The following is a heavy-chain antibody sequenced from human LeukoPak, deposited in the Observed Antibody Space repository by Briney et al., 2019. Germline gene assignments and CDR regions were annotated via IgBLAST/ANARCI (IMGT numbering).Heavy chain of an antibody. CDR3: AKGWSIAAAGTPDAFDI. V-gene: IGHV3-23*01. CDR1: GFPFSSYA. D-gene: IGHD6-13*01. Sequence: GGSLRLSCAASGFPFSSYAMSWVRQAPGKGLEWVSAISGSGGSTYYADSVKGRFTISRDNSKNTLYLQMNSLRAEDTAVYYCAKGWSIAAAGTPDAFDIWGQGTMVTVSS. CDR2: ISGSGGST. J-gene: IGHJ3*02.